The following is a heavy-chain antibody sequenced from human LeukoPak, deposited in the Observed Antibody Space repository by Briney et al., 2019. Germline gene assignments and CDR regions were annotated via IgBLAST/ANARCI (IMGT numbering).Heavy chain of an antibody. CDR2: IKHDGSEK. D-gene: IGHD3-10*01. J-gene: IGHJ6*04. V-gene: IGHV3-7*03. CDR3: ARDGVTMVREMRVDV. CDR1: GFTFSSYW. Sequence: PGGSLRLSCAASGFTFSSYWMSWVRQAPGKGLEWVANIKHDGSEKYYVDSVKGRFTISRDNAKNSLYLQMNSLRAEDTAVYYCARDGVTMVREMRVDVWGKGTTVTVSS.